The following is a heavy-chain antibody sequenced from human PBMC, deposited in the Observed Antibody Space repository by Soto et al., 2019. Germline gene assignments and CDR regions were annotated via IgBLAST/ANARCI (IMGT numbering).Heavy chain of an antibody. D-gene: IGHD6-13*01. Sequence: XGTLSLSFAVCGLSISSYYRRWVGRASGKGRGWVANMNHDGGKKYYLASVTGRFTISRDNSKNSLYLQMNSLRAEDTAVYYCARVGYSSSWYNMGYYYYGMDVWGQGTTVTVSS. CDR3: ARVGYSSSWYNMGYYYYGMDV. CDR2: MNHDGGKK. J-gene: IGHJ6*02. V-gene: IGHV3-7*03. CDR1: GLSISSYY.